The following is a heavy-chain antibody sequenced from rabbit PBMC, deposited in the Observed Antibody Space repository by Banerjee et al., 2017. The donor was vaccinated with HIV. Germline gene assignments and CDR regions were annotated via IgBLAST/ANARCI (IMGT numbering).Heavy chain of an antibody. CDR1: AFSFSNKYV. D-gene: IGHD6-1*01. Sequence: QEQLEESGGDLVKPEGSLTLTCTASAFSFSNKYVMCWVRQAPGKGLEWIACINTSSGNTVYASWARGRFTISKTLSTTVTLQMTSLTAADTATYFCAADGGDAGYDYPIYGMDLWGPGTLVTVS. V-gene: IGHV1S45*01. J-gene: IGHJ6*01. CDR2: INTSSGNT. CDR3: AADGGDAGYDYPIYGMDL.